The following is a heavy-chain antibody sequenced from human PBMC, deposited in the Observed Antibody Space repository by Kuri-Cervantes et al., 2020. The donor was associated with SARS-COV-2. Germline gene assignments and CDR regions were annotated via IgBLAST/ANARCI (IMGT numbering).Heavy chain of an antibody. CDR2: INHSGST. D-gene: IGHD6-6*01. J-gene: IGHJ4*02. CDR1: GGSISSSTYS. CDR3: ASTMAARRDY. V-gene: IGHV4-39*07. Sequence: SETMSPTCTVYGGSISSSTYSWSWIRQPPGKGLEWIGEINHSGSTNYNPSLKGRFTISVDTSKNQFSLKLSSVTAADTAVYYCASTMAARRDYWGQGTLVTVSS.